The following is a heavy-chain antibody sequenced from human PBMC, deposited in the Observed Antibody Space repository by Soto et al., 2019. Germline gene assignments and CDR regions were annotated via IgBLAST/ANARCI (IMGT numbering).Heavy chain of an antibody. CDR3: ARGIVDPPSHYYYYGMDV. Sequence: GGSLRLSCAASGFTFSSYSMNWVRQAPGKGLEWVSSISSSSSYIYYADSVKGRFTISRDNAKNSLYLQMNSLRAEDTAVYYCARGIVDPPSHYYYYGMDVRGQGTTVTVSS. CDR1: GFTFSSYS. CDR2: ISSSSSYI. D-gene: IGHD1-26*01. V-gene: IGHV3-21*01. J-gene: IGHJ6*02.